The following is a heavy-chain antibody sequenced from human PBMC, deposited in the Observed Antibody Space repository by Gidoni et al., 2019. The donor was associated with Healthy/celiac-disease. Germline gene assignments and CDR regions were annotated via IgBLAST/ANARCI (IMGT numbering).Heavy chain of an antibody. CDR1: GGSISSSSYY. Sequence: QLQLPESGQGRVQPSATLSHPCNVPGGSISSSSYYWGWIGQPPGKGLEWIGSIYYSVSTYYNPSIKSRVTISVDMSKNQFSLKLSSVTAADTAVYYCARQSAVAGNWFDPWGQGTLVTVSS. V-gene: IGHV4-39*01. CDR3: ARQSAVAGNWFDP. J-gene: IGHJ5*02. D-gene: IGHD6-19*01. CDR2: IYYSVST.